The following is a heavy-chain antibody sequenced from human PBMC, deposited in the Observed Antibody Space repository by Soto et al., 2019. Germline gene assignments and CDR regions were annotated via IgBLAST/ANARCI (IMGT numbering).Heavy chain of an antibody. D-gene: IGHD3-9*01. CDR1: GYTFTGYY. J-gene: IGHJ6*02. Sequence: GASVKVSCKASGYTFTGYYMHWVRQAPGQGLEWMGWINPNSGGTNYAQKFQGWATMTRDTSISTAYMELSRLRSDDTAVYYCARDSYYDILSSPYYYYGMDVWGQGTTVTVSS. V-gene: IGHV1-2*04. CDR2: INPNSGGT. CDR3: ARDSYYDILSSPYYYYGMDV.